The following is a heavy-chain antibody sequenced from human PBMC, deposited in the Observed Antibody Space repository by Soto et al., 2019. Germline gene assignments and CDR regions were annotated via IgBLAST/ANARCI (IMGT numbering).Heavy chain of an antibody. V-gene: IGHV1-18*01. CDR1: GYTFTSYG. CDR2: ISAYNGNT. CDR3: ARGGDIVVVPAASYYYYYMDV. D-gene: IGHD2-2*01. J-gene: IGHJ6*03. Sequence: ASVKVSCKASGYTFTSYGISWVRQAPGQGLEWMGWISAYNGNTNYAQKLQGRVTMTTDTSTSTAYMELRSLRSDDTAVYYCARGGDIVVVPAASYYYYYMDVWGKGTTVTVSS.